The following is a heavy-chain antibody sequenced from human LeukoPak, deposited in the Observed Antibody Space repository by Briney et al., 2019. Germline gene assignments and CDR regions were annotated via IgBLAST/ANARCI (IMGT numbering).Heavy chain of an antibody. V-gene: IGHV4-4*07. J-gene: IGHJ6*02. CDR3: ARDRYCSGGSCYFNGMDV. CDR2: IHTSGST. D-gene: IGHD2-15*01. CDR1: GGSISSYY. Sequence: PSETLSLTCTVSGGSISSYYWTWIRQPAGKGLEWIGRIHTSGSTNHNPSLKSRVTISVDTSKNQFSLKLSSVTAADTAVYYCARDRYCSGGSCYFNGMDVWGQGTTVTVSS.